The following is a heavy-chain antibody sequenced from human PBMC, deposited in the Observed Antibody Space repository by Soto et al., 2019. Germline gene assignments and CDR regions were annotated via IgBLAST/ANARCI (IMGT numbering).Heavy chain of an antibody. V-gene: IGHV3-49*04. CDR3: TRDQYYDFWSGYWPGYNYYGMDV. CDR2: IRSKAYGGTT. Sequence: GGSLRLSCTASGFTFGDYAMSWVRQAPGKGLEWVGFIRSKAYGGTTEYAASVKGRFTISRDDSKSIAYLQMNSLKTEDTAVYYCTRDQYYDFWSGYWPGYNYYGMDVWGQGTTVTVSS. J-gene: IGHJ6*02. CDR1: GFTFGDYA. D-gene: IGHD3-3*01.